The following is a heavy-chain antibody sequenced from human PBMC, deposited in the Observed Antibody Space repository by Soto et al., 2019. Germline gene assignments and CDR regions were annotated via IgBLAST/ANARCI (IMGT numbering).Heavy chain of an antibody. Sequence: PGGSLRLSCAASGFSFSDYYMSWIRQAPGKGPAWVSHISSSGSTIYYADSVKGRFTISRDNAKNSLYLQMNSRRADDTAVYYCAGEAYSGSSSPGDSYYYRDVWGKGSTVTVSS. CDR3: AGEAYSGSSSPGDSYYYRDV. CDR1: GFSFSDYY. J-gene: IGHJ6*03. D-gene: IGHD6-6*01. CDR2: ISSSGSTI. V-gene: IGHV3-11*01.